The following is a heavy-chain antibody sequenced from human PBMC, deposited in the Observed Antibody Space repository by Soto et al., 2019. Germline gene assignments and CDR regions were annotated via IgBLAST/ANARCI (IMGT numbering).Heavy chain of an antibody. CDR1: GGSINNGDYY. CDR2: IYYSGST. V-gene: IGHV4-30-4*01. J-gene: IGHJ4*02. D-gene: IGHD4-17*01. Sequence: QVQLQESGPGLVKPSQTLSLTCTVSGGSINNGDYYWSWIRQPPEKGLEWIGYIYYSGSTYYNPSLKNTXXIXSXXSMNQFSLSLNSVTAADTDVYYCVSYYGARIYFDYWGQGSLVTVSS. CDR3: VSYYGARIYFDY.